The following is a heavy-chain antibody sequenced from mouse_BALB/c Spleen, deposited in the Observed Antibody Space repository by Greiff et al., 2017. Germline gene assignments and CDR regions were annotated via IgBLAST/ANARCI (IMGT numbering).Heavy chain of an antibody. Sequence: VQLQQSGAELVRPGALVKLSCKASGFNIKDYYMHWVKQRPEQGLEWIGWIDPENGNTIYDPKFQGKASITADTSSNTAYLQLSSLTSEDTAVYYCARLISYAMDYWGQGTSVTVSS. CDR3: ARLISYAMDY. J-gene: IGHJ4*01. CDR1: GFNIKDYY. D-gene: IGHD2-4*01. CDR2: IDPENGNT. V-gene: IGHV14-1*02.